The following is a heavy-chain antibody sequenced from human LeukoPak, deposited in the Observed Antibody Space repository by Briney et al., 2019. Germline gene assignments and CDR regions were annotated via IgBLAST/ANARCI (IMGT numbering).Heavy chain of an antibody. CDR3: ARGKYSSSWYSFDY. J-gene: IGHJ4*02. D-gene: IGHD6-13*01. CDR1: GFIFSNYW. CDR2: IKEDGSDK. Sequence: GGSLRLSCAASGFIFSNYWMSWVRQAPGKGLEWVANIKEDGSDKYYVGSVKGRFTISRDNAKNSLYLQMNSLRAEDTAVYYCARGKYSSSWYSFDYWGQGTLVTVSS. V-gene: IGHV3-7*01.